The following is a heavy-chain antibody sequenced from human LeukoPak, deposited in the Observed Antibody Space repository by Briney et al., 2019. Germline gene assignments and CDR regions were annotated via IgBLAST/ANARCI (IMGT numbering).Heavy chain of an antibody. V-gene: IGHV4-34*01. J-gene: IGHJ6*03. D-gene: IGHD3-3*01. CDR3: ARGSNFWSGYYRGYYYYMDV. CDR2: INHSGNT. Sequence: PSETLSLTCAVYGGSFSGYYWSWIRQPPGKGLEWIGEINHSGNTNYNPSLKSRVTISVDTSKNQFSLKLSSVTAADTAVYYCARGSNFWSGYYRGYYYYMDVWGKGTTVTVSS. CDR1: GGSFSGYY.